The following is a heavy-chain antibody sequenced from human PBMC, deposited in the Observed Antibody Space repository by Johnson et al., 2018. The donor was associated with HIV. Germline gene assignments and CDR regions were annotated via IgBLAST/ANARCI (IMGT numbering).Heavy chain of an antibody. J-gene: IGHJ3*02. D-gene: IGHD3-16*01. CDR1: GFTFGDYA. Sequence: VQLVESGGGLVQPGRSLRLSCTASGFTFGDYAMSWFRQAPGKGLEWVGFIRSKAYGGTTEYAASVKGRFTISRDDSKGIAYLQMNSLRTEDTAIYYCSRDSWGRRPQDTFDIWGQGTMVTVSS. CDR3: SRDSWGRRPQDTFDI. V-gene: IGHV3-49*03. CDR2: IRSKAYGGTT.